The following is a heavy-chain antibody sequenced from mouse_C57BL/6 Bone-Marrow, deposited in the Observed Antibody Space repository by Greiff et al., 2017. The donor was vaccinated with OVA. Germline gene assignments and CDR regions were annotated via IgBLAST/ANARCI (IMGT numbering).Heavy chain of an antibody. D-gene: IGHD2-3*01. CDR3: ARLDDGYYYWYFGV. CDR1: GYTFTSYW. CDR2: IDPSDSYT. V-gene: IGHV1-59*01. Sequence: VQLQQPGAELVRPGTSVKLSCKASGYTFTSYWMHWVKQRPGQGLEWIGVIDPSDSYTNYNQKFKGKATLTVDKSSSTAYMQLSSLSSEDSAVYYCARLDDGYYYWYFGVWGTGTTVTVSS. J-gene: IGHJ1*03.